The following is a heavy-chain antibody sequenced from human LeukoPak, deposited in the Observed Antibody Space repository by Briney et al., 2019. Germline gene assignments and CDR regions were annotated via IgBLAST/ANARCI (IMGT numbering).Heavy chain of an antibody. CDR3: ATPTLGTIGEYLFDY. CDR2: IYPGDSDG. J-gene: IGHJ4*02. D-gene: IGHD1-7*01. CDR1: GYSFTTYW. V-gene: IGHV5-51*01. Sequence: GESLKISCKASGYSFTTYWIGWVRQLPGKGLEWMGIIYPGDSDGRYSPSFQGRVTISADKSISTAYLQWSTLKASDTAMYYCATPTLGTIGEYLFDYWGQGTLVIVSS.